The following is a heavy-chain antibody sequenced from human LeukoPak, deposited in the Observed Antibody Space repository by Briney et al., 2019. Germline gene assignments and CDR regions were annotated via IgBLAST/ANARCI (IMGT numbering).Heavy chain of an antibody. CDR2: ISGSGGST. Sequence: GGSLRLFCAASGFTFTSYAMSWVRQAPGKELERFSAISGSGGSTYYADSVKGRFTMSRDNSKNTLYLQMNSLRAEDTAVYYCAKHPWNYEDYFDYWGQGTLVTVSS. D-gene: IGHD1-7*01. V-gene: IGHV3-23*01. J-gene: IGHJ4*02. CDR1: GFTFTSYA. CDR3: AKHPWNYEDYFDY.